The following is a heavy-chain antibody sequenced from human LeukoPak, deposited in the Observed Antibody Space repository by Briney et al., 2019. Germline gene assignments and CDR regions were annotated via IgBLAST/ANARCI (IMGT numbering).Heavy chain of an antibody. CDR3: AKDVQKDIVVVPAAA. D-gene: IGHD2-2*01. CDR1: GFIFSSYW. J-gene: IGHJ4*02. CDR2: IKSDGFSL. V-gene: IGHV3-74*01. Sequence: GGSLRLSCAASGFIFSSYWMSWVRQAPGKGLVWVSRIKSDGFSLSYADSVKGRFTISRDNSKNTLYLQMNSLRAEDTAVYYCAKDVQKDIVVVPAAAWGQGTLVTVSS.